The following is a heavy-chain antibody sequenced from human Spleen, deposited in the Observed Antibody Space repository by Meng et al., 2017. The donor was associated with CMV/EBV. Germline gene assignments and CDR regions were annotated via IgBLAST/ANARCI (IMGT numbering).Heavy chain of an antibody. D-gene: IGHD3-10*01. Sequence: GESLKISCAASGFTFDEYAMHWVRQAPGKGLEWVAVIWYDGSNKYYADSVKGRFTISRDNSKNTLYLQMNSLRAEDTAVYYCARGEERITIYYYYYYGMDVWGQGTTVTVSS. CDR2: IWYDGSNK. CDR3: ARGEERITIYYYYYYGMDV. J-gene: IGHJ6*02. V-gene: IGHV3-33*08. CDR1: GFTFDEYA.